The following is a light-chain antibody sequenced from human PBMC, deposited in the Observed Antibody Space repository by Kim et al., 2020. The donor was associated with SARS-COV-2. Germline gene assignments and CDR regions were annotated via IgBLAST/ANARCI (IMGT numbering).Light chain of an antibody. CDR2: WAS. J-gene: IGKJ1*01. Sequence: ATINCKSSQSVLYSSNNKNYLAWFQHKPGQPPKLLIYWASTLESGVPDRFSGSGSGTDFTLTISSLQAEDVAVYYCQQYYSTPRTFGQGTKVDIK. CDR3: QQYYSTPRT. V-gene: IGKV4-1*01. CDR1: QSVLYSSNNKNY.